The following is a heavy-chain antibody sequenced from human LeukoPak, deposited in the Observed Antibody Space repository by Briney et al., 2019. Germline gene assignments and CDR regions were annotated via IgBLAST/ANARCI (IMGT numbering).Heavy chain of an antibody. V-gene: IGHV3-30-3*01. CDR3: ARDRDSSGYDH. J-gene: IGHJ3*01. CDR2: ISYDGSNK. Sequence: GGSLRLSCAASGFTFSRYAMHWVRQAPGKGLEWVALISYDGSNKYCTDSVRGRFTISRDNSKNTLYLQMNTLRAEDTAVYYCARDRDSSGYDHWGQGTMVTVSS. D-gene: IGHD3-22*01. CDR1: GFTFSRYA.